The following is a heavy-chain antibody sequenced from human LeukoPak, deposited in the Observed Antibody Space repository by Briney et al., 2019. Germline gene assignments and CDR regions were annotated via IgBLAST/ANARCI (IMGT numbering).Heavy chain of an antibody. Sequence: SETLSLTCAVYGGSFSGYYWSWIRQPPGKGLEWIGEINHSGSTNYNPSLKSRVTISVDTSKNQFPLKLSSVTAADTAVYYCARYNWNDYWFDPWGQGTLVTVSS. CDR3: ARYNWNDYWFDP. CDR2: INHSGST. D-gene: IGHD1-1*01. V-gene: IGHV4-34*01. CDR1: GGSFSGYY. J-gene: IGHJ5*02.